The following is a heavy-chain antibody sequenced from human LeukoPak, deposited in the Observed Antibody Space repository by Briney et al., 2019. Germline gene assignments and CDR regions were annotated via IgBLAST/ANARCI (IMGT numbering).Heavy chain of an antibody. V-gene: IGHV1-46*01. D-gene: IGHD1-26*01. CDR1: GYNFTSYY. Sequence: ASVKVSCKASGYNFTSYYIHWVRQAPGQGLEWMGIINPSGGSTSYAQKFQVRVTMTRDMSPSTVYMELSSLRSEDTAVYYCARQGRVGNNYFDSWGQGTLVTVSS. J-gene: IGHJ5*01. CDR2: INPSGGST. CDR3: ARQGRVGNNYFDS.